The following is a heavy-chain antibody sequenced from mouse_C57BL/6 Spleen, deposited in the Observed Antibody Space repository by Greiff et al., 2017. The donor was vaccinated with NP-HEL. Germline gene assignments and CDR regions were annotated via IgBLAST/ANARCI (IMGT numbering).Heavy chain of an antibody. J-gene: IGHJ3*01. V-gene: IGHV14-1*01. Sequence: EVQRVESGAELVRPGASVKLSCTASGFNIKDYYMHWVKQRPEQGLEWIGRIDPEDGDTEYAPKFQGKATMTADTSSNTAYLQLSSLTSEDTAVYYCTGDYYGSAWFAYWGQGTLVTVSA. CDR3: TGDYYGSAWFAY. CDR2: IDPEDGDT. CDR1: GFNIKDYY. D-gene: IGHD1-1*01.